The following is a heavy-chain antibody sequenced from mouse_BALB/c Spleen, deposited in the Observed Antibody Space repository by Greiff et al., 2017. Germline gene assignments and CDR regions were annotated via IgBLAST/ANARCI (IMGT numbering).Heavy chain of an antibody. CDR2: ISSGGST. CDR1: GFTFSSYA. J-gene: IGHJ2*01. CDR3: ARNYGYYFDY. Sequence: EVQGVESGGGLVKPGGSLKLSCAASGFTFSSYAMSWVRQTPEKRLEWVASISSGGSTYYPDSVKGRFTISRDNARNILYLQMSSLRSEDTAMYYCARNYGYYFDYWGQGTTLTVSS. D-gene: IGHD1-2*01. V-gene: IGHV5-6-5*01.